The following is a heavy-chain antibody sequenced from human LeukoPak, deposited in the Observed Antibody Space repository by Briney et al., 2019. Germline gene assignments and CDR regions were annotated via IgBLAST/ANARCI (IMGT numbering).Heavy chain of an antibody. J-gene: IGHJ3*02. CDR2: INSDGSST. D-gene: IGHD3-22*01. Sequence: PGGSLRLSCAASGFTFSSYWMHWVRQAPGKGLVWVSRINSDGSSTSYADSVKGRFTISRDNAKNTLYLQMNSLRAEDTAVYYCARDRGHRYDSSGYYRGDAFDIWGQGTMVTVSS. V-gene: IGHV3-74*01. CDR3: ARDRGHRYDSSGYYRGDAFDI. CDR1: GFTFSSYW.